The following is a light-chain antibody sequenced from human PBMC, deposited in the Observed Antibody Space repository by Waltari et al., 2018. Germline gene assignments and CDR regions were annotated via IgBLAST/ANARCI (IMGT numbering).Light chain of an antibody. CDR2: DGS. CDR3: QQSGSSRT. V-gene: IGKV3-20*01. Sequence: EIVLTQSPGTLSLSPGERATLSCRASQSVSSRYLAWYQQTPGRAPRLLIYDGSSRATGIPDRFSGSGSGTDFTLTINRLEPEEFAVYYCQQSGSSRTFGQGTKVEIQ. CDR1: QSVSSRY. J-gene: IGKJ1*01.